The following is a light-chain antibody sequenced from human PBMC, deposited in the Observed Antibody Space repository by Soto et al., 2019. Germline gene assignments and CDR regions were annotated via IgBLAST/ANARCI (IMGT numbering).Light chain of an antibody. CDR1: SSDVGEYNY. J-gene: IGLJ1*01. CDR3: SSYKRSSTYV. CDR2: EVS. V-gene: IGLV2-14*01. Sequence: QAVRTEPVSVSGSPGQSITIFCTGPSSDVGEYNYVSWYQQHPGKAPKLMIYEVSNRPSGVSNRFSGSKSGDTASLTISGLQAEDEADYYCSSYKRSSTYVLGTGTNVTVL.